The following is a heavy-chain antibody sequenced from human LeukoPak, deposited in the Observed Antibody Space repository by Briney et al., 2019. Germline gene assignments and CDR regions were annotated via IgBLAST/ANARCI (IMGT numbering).Heavy chain of an antibody. CDR3: ARWDAYCSGGTCYFGGFAFDI. J-gene: IGHJ3*02. V-gene: IGHV3-7*01. D-gene: IGHD2-15*01. CDR2: IKQDGSVK. Sequence: GGSLRLSCAASGFTFSSYAMSWVRQAPGKGLEWVASIKQDGSVKHFLDSVKGRFTISRDNAKNSLYLQMNSLRAEDTAVYYCARWDAYCSGGTCYFGGFAFDIWGQGTMVTVSS. CDR1: GFTFSSYA.